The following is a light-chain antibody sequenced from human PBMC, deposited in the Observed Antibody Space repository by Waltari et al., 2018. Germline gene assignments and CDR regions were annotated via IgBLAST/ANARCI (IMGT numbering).Light chain of an antibody. CDR2: EVT. V-gene: IGLV2-23*02. J-gene: IGLJ3*02. CDR1: SSDIGSYNF. Sequence: QSALTQPASVSGSPGQSITISCTGTSSDIGSYNFVSWYQHHPGKAPKLIFYEVTKGPAGVFDRFSGSKSGTTASLTISGLQAEDDADYYCYSSAMSAFVVFGGGTKLTVL. CDR3: YSSAMSAFVV.